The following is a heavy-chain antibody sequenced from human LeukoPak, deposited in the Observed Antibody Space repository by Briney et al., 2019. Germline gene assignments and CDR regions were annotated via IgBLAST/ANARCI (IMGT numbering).Heavy chain of an antibody. J-gene: IGHJ6*02. CDR2: IIPIFGTA. Sequence: GVSVKVSCKASGGTFSSYAISWVRQAPGQGLEWMGGIIPIFGTANYAQKFQGRVTITADESTSTAYMELSSLRSEDTAVYYCARERDIVVVPAANTYYYYGMDVWGQGTTVTVSS. V-gene: IGHV1-69*13. CDR3: ARERDIVVVPAANTYYYYGMDV. D-gene: IGHD2-2*01. CDR1: GGTFSSYA.